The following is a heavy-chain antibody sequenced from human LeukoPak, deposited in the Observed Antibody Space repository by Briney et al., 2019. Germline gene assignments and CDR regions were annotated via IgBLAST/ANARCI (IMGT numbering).Heavy chain of an antibody. CDR3: ARQTRDGSGSRGYSFDF. V-gene: IGHV5-51*01. CDR1: GYIFTHNW. Sequence: GESLKISCKGSGYIFTHNWIGWVRQMPGKGLEWMGIIYPGDSDTRYSPSFEGQVTISVDKSISTAYLQWSSLKAPDTAMYYCARQTRDGSGSRGYSFDFWGQGTLVTVSS. D-gene: IGHD3-10*01. CDR2: IYPGDSDT. J-gene: IGHJ4*02.